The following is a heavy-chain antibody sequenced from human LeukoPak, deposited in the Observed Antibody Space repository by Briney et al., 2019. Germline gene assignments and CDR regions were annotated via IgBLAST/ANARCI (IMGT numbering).Heavy chain of an antibody. CDR3: ARGPRGSALDAFDI. Sequence: GGSLRLSCAASGFTFSSYSMNWVRQAPGKGLEWVSSISSSSSYIYYADSVKGRFTISRDNAKNSLYLQMNSLRAEDTAVYYCARGPRGSALDAFDIWGQGTMVTVSS. V-gene: IGHV3-21*01. CDR1: GFTFSSYS. D-gene: IGHD6-6*01. CDR2: ISSSSSYI. J-gene: IGHJ3*02.